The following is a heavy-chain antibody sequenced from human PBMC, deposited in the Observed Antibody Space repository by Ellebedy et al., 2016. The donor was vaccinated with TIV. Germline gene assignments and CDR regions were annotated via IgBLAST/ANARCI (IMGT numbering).Heavy chain of an antibody. CDR1: GFTFSNYV. Sequence: GESLKISCAASGFTFSNYVMSWVRQAPGKGLEWVSTISVGGGATYYADSVKGRFNISRDNSENTLYLQMNSLRAEDTAVYYCAKVGRRYYESSGDPWGQGPLVTVSS. CDR3: AKVGRRYYESSGDP. CDR2: ISVGGGAT. D-gene: IGHD3-22*01. V-gene: IGHV3-23*01. J-gene: IGHJ5*02.